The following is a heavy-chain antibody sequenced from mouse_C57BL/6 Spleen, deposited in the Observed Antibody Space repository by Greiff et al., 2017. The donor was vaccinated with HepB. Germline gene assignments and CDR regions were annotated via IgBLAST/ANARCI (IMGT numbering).Heavy chain of an antibody. V-gene: IGHV1-50*01. D-gene: IGHD2-2*01. J-gene: IGHJ3*01. CDR2: IDPSDSYT. CDR1: GYTFTSYW. Sequence: VQLQQPGAELVKPGASVKLSCKASGYTFTSYWMQWVKQRPGQGLEWIGEIDPSDSYTNYNQKFKGKATLTVDTSSSTAYMQLSSLTSEDSAVYYCARWFSLFAYWGQGTLVTVSA. CDR3: ARWFSLFAY.